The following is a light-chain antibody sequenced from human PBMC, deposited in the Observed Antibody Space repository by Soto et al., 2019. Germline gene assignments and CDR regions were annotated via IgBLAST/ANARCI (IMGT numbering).Light chain of an antibody. CDR3: SSYTRSSTQV. CDR2: DVN. V-gene: IGLV2-14*03. CDR1: SSDVGGYNY. J-gene: IGLJ2*01. Sequence: QSALTQPASVSGSPGQSITISCTGTSSDVGGYNYVSWYQHHPGKAPKLMIYDVNNRPSGVSDRFSGSKSGNTASLTISGLQPEDEADYYCSSYTRSSTQVFGGGTKLTVL.